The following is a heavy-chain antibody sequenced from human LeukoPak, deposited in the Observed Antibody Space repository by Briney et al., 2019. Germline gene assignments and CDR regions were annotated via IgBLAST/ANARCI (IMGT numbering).Heavy chain of an antibody. CDR1: GFTFSSYA. V-gene: IGHV3-30-3*01. Sequence: PGGSLRLSCAASGFTFSSYAMHWVRQAPGKGLEWVAVISYDGSNEYYADSVKGRFTISRDNAKNSLYLQMNSLRAEDTAVYYCARVDKAAAGAFDIWGQGTMVTVSS. CDR2: ISYDGSNE. J-gene: IGHJ3*02. CDR3: ARVDKAAAGAFDI. D-gene: IGHD6-13*01.